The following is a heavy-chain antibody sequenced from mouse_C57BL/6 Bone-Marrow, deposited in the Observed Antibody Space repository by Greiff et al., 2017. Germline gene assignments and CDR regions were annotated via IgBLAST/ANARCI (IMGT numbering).Heavy chain of an antibody. D-gene: IGHD4-1*01. Sequence: EVQLQESGPGLVKPSQSLSLTCSVTGYSITSGYYWNWLRQFPGNKLEWMGYISYAGSNNYKPSLKNRISITRDTSKNLLFLKLNSVTTEDTATYYCAKLGRFAYWGQGTLVTVSA. CDR1: GYSITSGYY. V-gene: IGHV3-6*01. CDR3: AKLGRFAY. CDR2: ISYAGSN. J-gene: IGHJ3*01.